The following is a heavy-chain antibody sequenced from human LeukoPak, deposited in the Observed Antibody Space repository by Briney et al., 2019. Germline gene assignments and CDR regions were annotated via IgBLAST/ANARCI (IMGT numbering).Heavy chain of an antibody. V-gene: IGHV3-21*01. CDR1: GFTFSSYA. CDR2: ISSSSSYI. J-gene: IGHJ5*02. D-gene: IGHD3-3*01. CDR3: ARAGKISYYDFWSGRRGVSWFDP. Sequence: PGGSLRLSCAASGFTFSSYAMSWVRQAPGKGLEWVSSISSSSSYIYYADSVKGRFTISRDNAKNSLYLQMNSLRAEDTAVYYCARAGKISYYDFWSGRRGVSWFDPWGQGTLVTVSS.